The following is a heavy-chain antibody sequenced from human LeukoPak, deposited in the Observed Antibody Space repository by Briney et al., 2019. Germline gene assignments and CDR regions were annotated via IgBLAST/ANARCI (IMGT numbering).Heavy chain of an antibody. V-gene: IGHV4-34*01. CDR3: ARAPTRYSSSWARAFDI. J-gene: IGHJ3*02. D-gene: IGHD6-13*01. Sequence: SETLSLTCAVYGGSFSGYYWSWIRQPPGKGLEWIGEINHSGSTNYNPSLKSRVTISVDTSKNQFSLKLSSVTAADTAVYYCARAPTRYSSSWARAFDIWGQGTMVTVSS. CDR2: INHSGST. CDR1: GGSFSGYY.